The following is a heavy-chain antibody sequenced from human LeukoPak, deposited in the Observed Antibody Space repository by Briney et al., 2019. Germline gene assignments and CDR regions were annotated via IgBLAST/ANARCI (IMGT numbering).Heavy chain of an antibody. Sequence: SETLSLTCAVYGGSFSGYYWSWIRQPPGKGLEWIGEINHSGSTNYNPSLKSRVTISVDTSKNQFSLKLSSVTAADAAVYYCARLGMDVWGKGTTVTVSS. J-gene: IGHJ6*04. CDR3: ARLGMDV. CDR2: INHSGST. V-gene: IGHV4-34*01. CDR1: GGSFSGYY.